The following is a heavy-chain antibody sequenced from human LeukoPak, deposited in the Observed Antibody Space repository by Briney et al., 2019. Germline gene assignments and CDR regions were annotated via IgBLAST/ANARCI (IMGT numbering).Heavy chain of an antibody. J-gene: IGHJ4*02. D-gene: IGHD3-22*01. CDR3: AKDFSVYYYDSRVLDY. Sequence: GGSLRLSCAASEFTFSSYGMHWVRQAPSKGLEWVAFIRYDGSNKYYADSVKGRFTISRDNSKNTLYLQMNSLRAEDTAVYYCAKDFSVYYYDSRVLDYWGQGTLVTVSS. V-gene: IGHV3-30*02. CDR2: IRYDGSNK. CDR1: EFTFSSYG.